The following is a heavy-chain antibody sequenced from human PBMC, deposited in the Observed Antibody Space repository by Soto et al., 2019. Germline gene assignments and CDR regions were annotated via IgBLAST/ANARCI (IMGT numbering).Heavy chain of an antibody. CDR2: TYYRSKWYN. CDR3: ARDTADRGYSYGEGVRAFDY. J-gene: IGHJ4*02. CDR1: GDSVSSNSAA. V-gene: IGHV6-1*01. Sequence: KQSQTLSLTCAISGDSVSSNSAAWNWIRQSPSRGLEWLGRTYYRSKWYNDYAVSVKSRITINPDTSKNQFSLQLNSVTPEDTAVYYCARDTADRGYSYGEGVRAFDYWGQGTLVTVSS. D-gene: IGHD5-18*01.